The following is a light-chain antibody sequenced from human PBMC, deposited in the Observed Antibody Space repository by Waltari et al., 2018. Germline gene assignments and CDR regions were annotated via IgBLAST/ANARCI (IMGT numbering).Light chain of an antibody. V-gene: IGKV1-5*03. CDR2: MAS. CDR3: QQYSSFST. J-gene: IGKJ2*01. Sequence: DIQMTQSPSTLSASVGDRVTISCRASQSVGTWLAWYQQKSGNAPKLLIYMASSLESGVPSRFSGSGSGTEFTLTISGLQPDDFATYSCQQYSSFSTFGQGTKV. CDR1: QSVGTW.